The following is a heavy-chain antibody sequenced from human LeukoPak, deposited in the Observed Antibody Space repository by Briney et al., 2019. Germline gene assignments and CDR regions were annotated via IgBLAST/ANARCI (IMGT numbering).Heavy chain of an antibody. CDR1: GGSISSGGYS. CDR2: IYHSGST. Sequence: PSETLSLTCAVSGGSISSGGYSWSWIRQPPGKGLEWIGYIYHSGSTYYNPSLKSRVTISVDRSKNQFSLKLSSVTAADTAVYYCARSRDGYNWVGYFDYWGQGTLVTVSS. CDR3: ARSRDGYNWVGYFDY. V-gene: IGHV4-30-2*01. D-gene: IGHD5-24*01. J-gene: IGHJ4*02.